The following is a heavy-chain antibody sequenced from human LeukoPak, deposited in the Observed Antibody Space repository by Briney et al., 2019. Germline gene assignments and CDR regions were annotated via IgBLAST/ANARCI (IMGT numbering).Heavy chain of an antibody. J-gene: IGHJ6*02. CDR1: GGSISSSSYY. CDR3: ARQSTVVTPYDYYYYGMDV. CDR2: IYYSGST. V-gene: IGHV4-61*05. Sequence: SETLSLTCTVSGGSISSSSYYWRWLRPPPGKGLVWIGYIYYSGSTNYIPSLKSRVTISVDTSKNQFSLKLSSVTAADTAGYYFARQSTVVTPYDYYYYGMDVWGQGTAVTVS. D-gene: IGHD4-23*01.